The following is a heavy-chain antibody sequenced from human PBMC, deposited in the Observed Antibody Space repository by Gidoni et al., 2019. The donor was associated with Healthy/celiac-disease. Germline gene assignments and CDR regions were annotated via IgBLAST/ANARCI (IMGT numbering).Heavy chain of an antibody. J-gene: IGHJ4*02. Sequence: EVQLLVSGGGLVQPGGSLRLSCAASGFVFSSYAMSWVRQAPGKGLERVSAISGSGGSTYYADSVKGRFTISRDNSKNTLYLQMNSLRAEDTAVYYCANSVVVVAAIFDYWGQGTLVTVSS. V-gene: IGHV3-23*01. D-gene: IGHD2-15*01. CDR1: GFVFSSYA. CDR3: ANSVVVVAAIFDY. CDR2: ISGSGGST.